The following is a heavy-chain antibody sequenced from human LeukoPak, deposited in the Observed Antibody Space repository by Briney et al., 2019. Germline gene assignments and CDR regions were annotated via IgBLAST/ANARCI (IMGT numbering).Heavy chain of an antibody. CDR2: ISSNGGST. J-gene: IGHJ4*02. CDR1: GSTFSSYA. Sequence: GGSLRLSCSASGSTFSSYAMHWVRQAPGKGLEYVSVISSNGGSTYYADSVKGRFTISRDNSKNTLYLQMSSLKAEDTAVYYCVKGYSGSYYSLSYFDYWGQGTLVTVSS. V-gene: IGHV3-64D*09. D-gene: IGHD1-26*01. CDR3: VKGYSGSYYSLSYFDY.